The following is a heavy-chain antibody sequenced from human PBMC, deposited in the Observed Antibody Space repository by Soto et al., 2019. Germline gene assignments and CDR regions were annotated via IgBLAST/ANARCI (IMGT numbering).Heavy chain of an antibody. Sequence: ASVEISCKASAYTITGYFIHWVRQAPGQGLAWMGWINPKSGGTNYAQKFQGRVTMTRDTSISTAYMELSGLRSDDAAVYYCARECGHNIKHYSFDYWRQGTLVTVSS. V-gene: IGHV1-2*02. D-gene: IGHD3-3*02. J-gene: IGHJ4*02. CDR2: INPKSGGT. CDR1: AYTITGYF. CDR3: ARECGHNIKHYSFDY.